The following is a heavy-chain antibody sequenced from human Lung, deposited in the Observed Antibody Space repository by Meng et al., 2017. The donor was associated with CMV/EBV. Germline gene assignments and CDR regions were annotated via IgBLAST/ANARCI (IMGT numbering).Heavy chain of an antibody. Sequence: GGSXRLSCAASGFTFSSYWMSWVRQAPGKGLEWVANIKQDGSEKYYVDSVKGRFTISRDNAKNSLYLQMNSLRAEDTAVYYCARVSGIAVAGTLGFGYYYYGMDVWXQGTTVTVSS. CDR3: ARVSGIAVAGTLGFGYYYYGMDV. D-gene: IGHD6-19*01. CDR1: GFTFSSYW. CDR2: IKQDGSEK. J-gene: IGHJ6*02. V-gene: IGHV3-7*01.